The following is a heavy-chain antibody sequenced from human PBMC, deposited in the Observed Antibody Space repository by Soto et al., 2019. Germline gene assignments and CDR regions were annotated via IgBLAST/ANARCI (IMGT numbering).Heavy chain of an antibody. Sequence: PGGSLRLSWAASGFTFSTYAMSWVRQAPGEGLEWVSTISAGGGSTYYADSVRGRFTISRDNSQNTLYLQMHSLRAEDAAVYYCASYYYFNSGSLRNFDYWGQRTLVTVSS. V-gene: IGHV3-23*01. CDR2: ISAGGGST. CDR3: ASYYYFNSGSLRNFDY. J-gene: IGHJ4*02. CDR1: GFTFSTYA. D-gene: IGHD3-22*01.